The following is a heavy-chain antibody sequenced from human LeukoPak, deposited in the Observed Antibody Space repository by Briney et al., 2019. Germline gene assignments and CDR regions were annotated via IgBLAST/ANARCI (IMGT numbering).Heavy chain of an antibody. CDR3: AGPSVRGSFSKGNYFDY. V-gene: IGHV1-69*13. Sequence: ASVKVSCKASGGTFSSYAISWVRQAPGQGLEWMGGIIPIFGTANYAQKFQGRVTITADESTSTAYMELSSLRSEDTAVYYCAGPSVRGSFSKGNYFDYWGQGTLVTVSS. D-gene: IGHD1-14*01. J-gene: IGHJ4*02. CDR1: GGTFSSYA. CDR2: IIPIFGTA.